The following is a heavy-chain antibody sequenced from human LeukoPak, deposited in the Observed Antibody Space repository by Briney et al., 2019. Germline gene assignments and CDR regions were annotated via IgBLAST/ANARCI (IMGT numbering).Heavy chain of an antibody. CDR1: GFTFSSYA. CDR3: ARDGQIRIQLWAPYYFDY. D-gene: IGHD5-18*01. CDR2: ISYDGSNK. V-gene: IGHV3-30-3*01. J-gene: IGHJ4*02. Sequence: GGSLRLSCAASGFTFSSYAMHWVRQAPGKGLEWVAVISYDGSNKYYADSVKGRFTISRDNSKNTLYLQMNSLRAEDTAVYYCARDGQIRIQLWAPYYFDYWGQGTLVTVSS.